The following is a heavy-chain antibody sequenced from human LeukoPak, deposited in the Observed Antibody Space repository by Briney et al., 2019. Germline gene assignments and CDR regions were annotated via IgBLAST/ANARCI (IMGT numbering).Heavy chain of an antibody. CDR3: ARDRGTWNDDGFDY. Sequence: PSETLSLTCSVSGGSISSSSYFWGWIRQPPGKGLEWIGSIYHSGSTFYNPSLKSRVTISVDTSKNQFSLKLSSVTAADTAVYYCARDRGTWNDDGFDYWGQGTLVTVSS. CDR2: IYHSGST. CDR1: GGSISSSSYF. D-gene: IGHD1-1*01. V-gene: IGHV4-39*07. J-gene: IGHJ4*02.